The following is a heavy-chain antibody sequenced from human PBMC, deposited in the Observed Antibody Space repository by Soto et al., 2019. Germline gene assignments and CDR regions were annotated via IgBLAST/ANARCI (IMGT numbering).Heavy chain of an antibody. V-gene: IGHV1-69*12. CDR1: GGTFSSYA. CDR2: IIPIFGTA. CDR3: ASHSGSSPEGRYYYGMDV. J-gene: IGHJ6*02. D-gene: IGHD1-26*01. Sequence: QVQLVQSGAEVKKPGSSVKVSCKASGGTFSSYAISWVRQAPGQGLEWMGGIIPIFGTADYAQKFQGRVTFTADESTGTAYMELSSLSSEDTAGYYCASHSGSSPEGRYYYGMDVWGQGTTDTVSS.